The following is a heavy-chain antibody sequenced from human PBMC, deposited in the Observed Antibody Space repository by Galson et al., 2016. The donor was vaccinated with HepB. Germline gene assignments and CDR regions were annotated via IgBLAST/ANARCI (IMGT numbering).Heavy chain of an antibody. D-gene: IGHD3-9*01. CDR3: ARGVVPAIVGPDWGWYFDL. CDR1: GYSFTSYW. CDR2: IYPGDSDT. J-gene: IGHJ2*01. Sequence: QSGAEVKKPGESLKISCKGSGYSFTSYWIAWVRQMPGKGLEWMGIIYPGDSDTIYSPSFQGQVTISADKSISTAYLQWSSLKASDTAMYFCARGVVPAIVGPDWGWYFDLWGRGTLVTVSS. V-gene: IGHV5-51*01.